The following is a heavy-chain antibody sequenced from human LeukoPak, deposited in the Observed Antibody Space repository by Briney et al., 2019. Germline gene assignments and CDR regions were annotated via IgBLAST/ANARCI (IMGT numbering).Heavy chain of an antibody. V-gene: IGHV4-4*07. D-gene: IGHD6-13*01. CDR2: IYTSGST. CDR3: ARARPDSSSWYGNYYYMDV. CDR1: GGSISSYY. J-gene: IGHJ6*03. Sequence: RSSETLSLTCTVSGGSISSYYWSWIRQPAGKGLEWIGRIYTSGSTNYNPSLKSRVTMSVDTSKNQFSLKLSSVTAADTAVYYCARARPDSSSWYGNYYYMDVWGKGTTVTVSS.